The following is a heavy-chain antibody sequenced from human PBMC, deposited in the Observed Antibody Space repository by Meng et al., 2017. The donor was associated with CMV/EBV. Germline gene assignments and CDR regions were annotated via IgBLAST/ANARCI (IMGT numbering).Heavy chain of an antibody. CDR3: ARVPVRDDCSTTSCSGSEYFQH. V-gene: IGHV1-8*01. CDR2: MNPNSGNT. D-gene: IGHD2-2*01. J-gene: IGHJ1*01. CDR1: GYIFTSYD. Sequence: ASVKVSCKASGYIFTSYDINWVRQAPGQGLEWMGWMNPNSGNTGYPQKFQGRVTMTRNTSISTAYMELSSLRCDDTAVYYCARVPVRDDCSTTSCSGSEYFQHWGQGTLVTVSS.